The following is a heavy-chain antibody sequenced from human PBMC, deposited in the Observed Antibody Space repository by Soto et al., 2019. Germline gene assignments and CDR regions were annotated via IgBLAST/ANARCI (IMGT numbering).Heavy chain of an antibody. CDR2: IYPGDSDT. CDR1: GYSFTTYW. Sequence: PGESLKISCKCSGYSFTTYWIGWVRQMPGKGLEWMGIIYPGDSDTKYSPSFQGQVTISADKSISTAYLQWSSLKASDTAMYYCARHGRGTGYDHYYYYGMDVWGQGTTVTVSS. V-gene: IGHV5-51*01. CDR3: ARHGRGTGYDHYYYYGMDV. J-gene: IGHJ6*02. D-gene: IGHD1-26*01.